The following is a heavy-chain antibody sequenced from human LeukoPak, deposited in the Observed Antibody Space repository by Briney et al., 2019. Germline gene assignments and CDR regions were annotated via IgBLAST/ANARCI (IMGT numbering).Heavy chain of an antibody. J-gene: IGHJ5*02. CDR3: ASQIAAAPNWFDP. CDR2: ISAYNGNT. Sequence: ASVKVSCKASGYTFTSYGISWVRQAPGQGLEWMGWISAYNGNTNYAQKLQGRVTMTTDTSTSTAYMELRSLRSEDTAVYYCASQIAAAPNWFDPWGQGTLVTVSS. D-gene: IGHD6-13*01. CDR1: GYTFTSYG. V-gene: IGHV1-18*01.